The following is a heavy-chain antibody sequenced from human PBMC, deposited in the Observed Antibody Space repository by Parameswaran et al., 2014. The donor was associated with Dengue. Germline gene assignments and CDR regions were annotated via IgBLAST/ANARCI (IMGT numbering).Heavy chain of an antibody. CDR2: ISAYNGNT. CDR3: ARDRGEGLQLLNWFDP. Sequence: WVRQAPGQGLEWMGWISAYNGNTNYAQKLQGRVTMTTDTSTSTAYMELRSLRSDDTAVYYCARDRGEGLQLLNWFDPWGQGTLVTVSS. J-gene: IGHJ5*02. D-gene: IGHD2-2*01. V-gene: IGHV1-18*01.